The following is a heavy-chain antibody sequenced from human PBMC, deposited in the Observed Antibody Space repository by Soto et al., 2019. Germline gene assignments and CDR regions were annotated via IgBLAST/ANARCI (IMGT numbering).Heavy chain of an antibody. CDR3: VRAVGSPKHDFWSGYYMAYYYYGMDV. CDR2: IYYSGST. V-gene: IGHV4-31*03. CDR1: GGSISSGGYY. D-gene: IGHD3-3*01. J-gene: IGHJ6*02. Sequence: PSETLSLTCTVSGGSISSGGYYWSWIRQHPGKGLEWIGYIYYSGSTYYNPSLKSRVTISVDTSKNQFSLKLSSVTAADTAVYYCVRAVGSPKHDFWSGYYMAYYYYGMDVWGQGTTVTVSS.